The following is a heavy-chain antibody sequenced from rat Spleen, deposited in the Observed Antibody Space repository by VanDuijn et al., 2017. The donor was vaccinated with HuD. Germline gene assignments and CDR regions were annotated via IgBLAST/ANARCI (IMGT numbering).Heavy chain of an antibody. CDR3: TRDSGYNSYVMDA. D-gene: IGHD1-4*01. CDR2: ISYDGSST. V-gene: IGHV5-31*01. CDR1: GFTFNNYW. J-gene: IGHJ4*01. Sequence: EVQLVESGGGLVQPGRSLKLSCVASGFTFNNYWMNWIRQAPGKGLEWVATISYDGSSTYYRDSVKGRFTISRDNAKSTLYLQMDSLRSEDTATYYCTRDSGYNSYVMDAWGQGASVTVSS.